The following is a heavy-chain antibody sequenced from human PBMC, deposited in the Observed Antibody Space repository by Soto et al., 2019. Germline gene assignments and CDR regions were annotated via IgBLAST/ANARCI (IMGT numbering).Heavy chain of an antibody. CDR1: GYTFTSYG. V-gene: IGHV1-18*01. D-gene: IGHD2-15*01. Sequence: AAVKVSCKASGYTFTSYGISCVRQAPGQVLEWMGWISAYNGNTKYAQDLQGRVTMTTDTSTSTAYMELRSMRSDDTAVYYCARFSGGSYNTYYFYYGMDVWGQGTTVTVSS. CDR3: ARFSGGSYNTYYFYYGMDV. CDR2: ISAYNGNT. J-gene: IGHJ6*02.